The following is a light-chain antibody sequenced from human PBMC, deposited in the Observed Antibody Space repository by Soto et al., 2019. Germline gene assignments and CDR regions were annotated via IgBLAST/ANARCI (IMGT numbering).Light chain of an antibody. CDR1: QSISSW. CDR2: DAS. V-gene: IGKV1-5*01. J-gene: IGKJ5*01. Sequence: DIQMTQSASTLSASVGDRFTITCLASQSISSWLAWYQQKPGKAPKLLIYDASSLQSGVPSRFSGSGSGTEFTLTINSLQPEDFATYYCQQLMSYPITFGQGTRLEIK. CDR3: QQLMSYPIT.